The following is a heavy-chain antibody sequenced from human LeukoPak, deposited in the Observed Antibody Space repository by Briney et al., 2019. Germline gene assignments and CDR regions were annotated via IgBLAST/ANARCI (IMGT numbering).Heavy chain of an antibody. CDR1: GGSFSGYY. J-gene: IGHJ4*02. V-gene: IGHV4-4*07. D-gene: IGHD6-19*01. CDR3: ARLFMSSGWYYFDY. Sequence: SETLSLTCTVSGGSFSGYYWSWIPQPAGKGLEWIGRIYTSGSTNYNPSLKSRVTMSVDTSKNQFSLKLSSVTAADTAVYYCARLFMSSGWYYFDYWGPGTLVTVSS. CDR2: IYTSGST.